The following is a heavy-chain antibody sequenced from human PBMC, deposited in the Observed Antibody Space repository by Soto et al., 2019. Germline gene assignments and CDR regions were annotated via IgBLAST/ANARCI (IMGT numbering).Heavy chain of an antibody. CDR1: GFTFSNYD. V-gene: IGHV3-13*01. J-gene: IGHJ6*02. Sequence: EVQLVESGGGLVPPGGSLRLSCAASGFTFSNYDMHWVRQVTEKGLEWVSGITTAGDTYYLDSVKGRFTISREKAKNSLYLQMNSLSAGDTAVYYCARELHGGSYGMDVWGQGTTVTVSS. CDR3: ARELHGGSYGMDV. CDR2: ITTAGDT.